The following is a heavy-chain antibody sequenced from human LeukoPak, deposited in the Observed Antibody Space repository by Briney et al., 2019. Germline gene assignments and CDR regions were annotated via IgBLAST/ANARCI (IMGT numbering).Heavy chain of an antibody. D-gene: IGHD3-10*01. CDR3: ASLLWFGELKLDDYGMDV. V-gene: IGHV4-59*13. CDR1: GGPISSYY. J-gene: IGHJ6*02. CDR2: IYYSGST. Sequence: SEPLSLTCTVSGGPISSYYWSWIRQPPGKGLEWIGYIYYSGSTNYNPSLNSRVTITVDTSKNQLSLKLSSVAAADTAVYYCASLLWFGELKLDDYGMDVWGQGTTVTVSS.